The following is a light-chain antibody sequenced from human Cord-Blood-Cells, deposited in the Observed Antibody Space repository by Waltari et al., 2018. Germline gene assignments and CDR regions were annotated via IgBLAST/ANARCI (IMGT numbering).Light chain of an antibody. CDR3: IQALQTPT. J-gene: IGKJ1*01. Sequence: IVMTQSPLSLPVTPGEPASISCRSSQSLLHSNGYNYLDWYLQKPGQSPQLLLFLGFNRASGVPDRFSGSGSGTDFTLKISRVEAEDVGVYYCIQALQTPTFGQGTKVEIK. CDR2: LGF. CDR1: QSLLHSNGYNY. V-gene: IGKV2-28*01.